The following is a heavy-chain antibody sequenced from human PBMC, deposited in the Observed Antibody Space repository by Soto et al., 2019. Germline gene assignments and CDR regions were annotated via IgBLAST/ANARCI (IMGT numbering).Heavy chain of an antibody. J-gene: IGHJ6*02. D-gene: IGHD6-13*01. CDR1: GFTFGDYA. CDR3: TRDQQGILAAAGTIGYYYYGMDV. CDR2: IRSKAYGGTT. V-gene: IGHV3-49*03. Sequence: LRLSCTASGFTFGDYAMSWFRQAPGKGLEWVGFIRSKAYGGTTEYAASVKGRFTISRDDSKSIAYLQMNSLKTEDTAVYYCTRDQQGILAAAGTIGYYYYGMDVWGQGTTVTVSS.